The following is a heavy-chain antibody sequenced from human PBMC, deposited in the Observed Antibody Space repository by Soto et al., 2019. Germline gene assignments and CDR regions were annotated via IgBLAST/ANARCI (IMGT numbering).Heavy chain of an antibody. D-gene: IGHD1-20*01. Sequence: ASVKVSCKASGYTFTGYYMHWVRQAPGQGLEWMGWINPNSGGTNYAQKFQGWVTMTRDTSISTAYMELSRLRSDDTAVYYCARDAGITGSRYYYYYYGMDVWGQGTTVTVSS. CDR2: INPNSGGT. CDR1: GYTFTGYY. V-gene: IGHV1-2*04. J-gene: IGHJ6*02. CDR3: ARDAGITGSRYYYYYYGMDV.